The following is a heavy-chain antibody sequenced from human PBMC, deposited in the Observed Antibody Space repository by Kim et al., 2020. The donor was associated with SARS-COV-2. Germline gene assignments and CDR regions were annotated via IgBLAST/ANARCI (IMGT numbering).Heavy chain of an antibody. CDR1: GGSFSGYY. J-gene: IGHJ4*02. CDR3: ARGRGSGSYYLDY. D-gene: IGHD3-10*01. CDR2: INHSGST. V-gene: IGHV4-34*01. Sequence: SETLSLTCAVYGGSFSGYYWSWIRQPPGKGLEWIGEINHSGSTNYNPSLKSRVTISVDTSKNQFSLKLSSVTAADTAVYYCARGRGSGSYYLDYWGQGTLVTVSS.